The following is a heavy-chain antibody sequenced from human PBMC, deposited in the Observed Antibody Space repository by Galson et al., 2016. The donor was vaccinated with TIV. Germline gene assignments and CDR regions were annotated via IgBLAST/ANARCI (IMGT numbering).Heavy chain of an antibody. CDR3: AKDRQWIPSSLDY. CDR2: IGGTGGST. D-gene: IGHD5-18*01. CDR1: GFRFNSYA. J-gene: IGHJ4*02. Sequence: SLRLSCAASGFRFNSYAMNWVRQAPGKGLEWVSSIGGTGGSTYYADSVKGRFTFSRDSYKDTVYLQMNSLRAEDTATYFCAKDRQWIPSSLDYWGQGILVTVSS. V-gene: IGHV3-23*01.